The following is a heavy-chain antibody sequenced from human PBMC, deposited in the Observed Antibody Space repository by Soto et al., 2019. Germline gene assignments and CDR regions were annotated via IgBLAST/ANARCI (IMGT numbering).Heavy chain of an antibody. CDR1: GVSISSSSYY. J-gene: IGHJ4*02. Sequence: QLQLQESGPGLVKPSETLALTCTGSGVSISSSSYYWGWIRRPPGKGLEWIGSIYYSGSTYYNPSLKSRVTITVDTSKINCSLKRSSVTAADTAVYYCATTGYSYGSTFYFDYWGQGTLVTVS. V-gene: IGHV4-39*02. CDR2: IYYSGST. CDR3: ATTGYSYGSTFYFDY. D-gene: IGHD5-18*01.